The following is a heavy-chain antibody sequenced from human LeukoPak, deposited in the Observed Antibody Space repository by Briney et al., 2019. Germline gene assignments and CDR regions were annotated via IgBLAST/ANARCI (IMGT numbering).Heavy chain of an antibody. CDR3: ARVGEGGYLVYYFDY. Sequence: PSETLSLTCTVSGGSISSYYWSWIRQPPGKGLEWIGYIYYSGSTNYNPSLKSRVTISVDTSKNQFSLKLSSATAADTAVYYCARVGEGGYLVYYFDYWGQGTLVTVSS. D-gene: IGHD3-22*01. V-gene: IGHV4-59*12. J-gene: IGHJ4*02. CDR2: IYYSGST. CDR1: GGSISSYY.